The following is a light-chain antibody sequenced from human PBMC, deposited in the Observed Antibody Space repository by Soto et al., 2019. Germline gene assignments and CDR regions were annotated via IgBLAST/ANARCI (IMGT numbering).Light chain of an antibody. J-gene: IGKJ1*01. CDR2: ATS. Sequence: EIVLTQSPGTLSLSPGERATLSCRASQSFSSSYLAWYQQKPGQAPRLLIYATSGRATGIPDRFSGSGSQTDFTLTISRLEPEDFVVYYCQQYGTSPRTFGQGTKVDIK. V-gene: IGKV3-20*01. CDR3: QQYGTSPRT. CDR1: QSFSSSY.